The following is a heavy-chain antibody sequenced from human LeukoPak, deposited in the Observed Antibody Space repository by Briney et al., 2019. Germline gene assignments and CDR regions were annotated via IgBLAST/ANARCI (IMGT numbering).Heavy chain of an antibody. V-gene: IGHV3-30*02. D-gene: IGHD5-12*01. CDR2: TRFDGNIK. Sequence: GGSLRLSCAASGFTFSSYGMHWVRQAPGKGLEWVAGTRFDGNIKYYADSVKGRFTISRDNAKNTLDLQVNSLRAEDTAVYYCANPQSRGYDYLDYWGQGTLVTVSS. CDR1: GFTFSSYG. J-gene: IGHJ4*02. CDR3: ANPQSRGYDYLDY.